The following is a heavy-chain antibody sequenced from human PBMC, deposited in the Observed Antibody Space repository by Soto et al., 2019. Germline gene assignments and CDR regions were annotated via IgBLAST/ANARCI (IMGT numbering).Heavy chain of an antibody. D-gene: IGHD4-17*01. Sequence: PSETLSLTCTVSGDFISGYYWSWIRQAPGKGLEWIGYTYYTGSTDYNPSLKSRVSMSVDTSKNKFSLKLSSVTAADTAVYYCARRSDYGDLDDYWGQGTLVTGSS. J-gene: IGHJ4*02. V-gene: IGHV4-59*08. CDR1: GDFISGYY. CDR2: TYYTGST. CDR3: ARRSDYGDLDDY.